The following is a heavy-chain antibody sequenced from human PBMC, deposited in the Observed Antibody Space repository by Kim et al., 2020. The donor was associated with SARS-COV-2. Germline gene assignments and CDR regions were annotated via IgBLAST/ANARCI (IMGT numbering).Heavy chain of an antibody. Sequence: SETLSLTCTVSGGSIDTDTSYWGWLRQSPGQGLEWIGTIHFSGTTYYSTSLQSRVALSVDTSKSLFSLKLNSVTAADTAVYYCAKSRSTSGHPNWFDPWGQGTLVTVSS. CDR2: IHFSGTT. CDR3: AKSRSTSGHPNWFDP. V-gene: IGHV4-39*01. CDR1: GGSIDTDTSY. J-gene: IGHJ5*02. D-gene: IGHD6-19*01.